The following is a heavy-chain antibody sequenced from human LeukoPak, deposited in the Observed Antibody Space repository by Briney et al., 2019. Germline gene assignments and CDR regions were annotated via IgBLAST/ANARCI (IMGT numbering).Heavy chain of an antibody. CDR2: ISSSGSTI. CDR1: RFTFSSYE. V-gene: IGHV3-48*03. Sequence: GGSLRLSCAASRFTFSSYEMNWVRQAPGKGLEWVSYISSSGSTIYYADSVKGRFTISRDNAKNSLYLQMNSLRAEDTAVYYCARGREALRYFDWLGASMYHDYWGHGTLATVSS. J-gene: IGHJ4*01. D-gene: IGHD3-9*01. CDR3: ARGREALRYFDWLGASMYHDY.